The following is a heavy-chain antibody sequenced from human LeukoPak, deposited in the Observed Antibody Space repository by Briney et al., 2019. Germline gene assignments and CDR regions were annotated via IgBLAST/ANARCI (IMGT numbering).Heavy chain of an antibody. J-gene: IGHJ3*02. Sequence: PGGSLRLSCAASGFTFNIYAMSWVRQAPGKGLGWVSFFSHSGGSTDYADSVKGRFTISGDNSKSTLYLQRTSLRAEDTAIYYCAKDTVPFGAHGTFDIWGQGTMVTVSS. D-gene: IGHD3-10*01. CDR2: FSHSGGST. CDR1: GFTFNIYA. CDR3: AKDTVPFGAHGTFDI. V-gene: IGHV3-23*01.